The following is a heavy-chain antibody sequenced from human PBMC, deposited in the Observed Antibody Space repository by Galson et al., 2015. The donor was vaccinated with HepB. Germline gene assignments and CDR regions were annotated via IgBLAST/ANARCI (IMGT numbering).Heavy chain of an antibody. Sequence: SLRLSCAASGFTFSSYSMNWVRQAPGKGLEWVSSIRSSSSYIYYADSVKGRFTISRDNAKNSLYLQMNSLRAEDTAVYYCARDIAAAGPWDAFDIWGQGTMVTVSS. J-gene: IGHJ3*02. CDR3: ARDIAAAGPWDAFDI. CDR1: GFTFSSYS. CDR2: IRSSSSYI. V-gene: IGHV3-21*01. D-gene: IGHD6-13*01.